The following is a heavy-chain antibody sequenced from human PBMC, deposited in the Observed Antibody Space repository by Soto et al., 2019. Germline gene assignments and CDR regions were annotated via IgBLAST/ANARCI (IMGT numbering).Heavy chain of an antibody. Sequence: SGPTLVNPTQTLTLTCTFSGFSLSTSGMCVSWIRQPPGKALEWLARIDWDDDKYYSTSLKTRLTISKDTSKNQVVLTMTNMDPVDTATYYCARISTVTKFFAFDIWGQGTMVTVSS. D-gene: IGHD4-17*01. CDR3: ARISTVTKFFAFDI. CDR1: GFSLSTSGMC. V-gene: IGHV2-70*11. CDR2: IDWDDDK. J-gene: IGHJ3*02.